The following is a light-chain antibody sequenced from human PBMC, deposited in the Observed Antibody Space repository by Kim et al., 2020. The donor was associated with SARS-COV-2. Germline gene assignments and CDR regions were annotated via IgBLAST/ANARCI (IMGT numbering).Light chain of an antibody. CDR1: TSNIGTNT. Sequence: ELTQPPSASGTPGQRVTISCSGRTSNIGTNTVNWYQQLPGTASKLLIYSNNQRPSGVPDRFSGSKSGTSASLAISGLQSEDEADYYCGAWDDTLIGPVLGGGTQLTVL. CDR3: GAWDDTLIGPV. V-gene: IGLV1-44*01. J-gene: IGLJ3*02. CDR2: SNN.